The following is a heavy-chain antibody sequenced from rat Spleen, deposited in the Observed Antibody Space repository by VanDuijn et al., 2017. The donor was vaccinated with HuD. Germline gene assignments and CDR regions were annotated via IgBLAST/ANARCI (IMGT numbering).Heavy chain of an antibody. V-gene: IGHV5-31*01. CDR3: TREVRWEGGFDY. CDR2: ITNTGGST. CDR1: GFTFNNYW. Sequence: EVQLVESGGGLVQPGRSLKLSCVASGFTFNNYWMTWIRQAPGKGLEWVASITNTGGSTYYPDSVKGRFTISRDNAKSTLYLQMNSLRSEDTATYYCTREVRWEGGFDYWGQGVMVTVSS. J-gene: IGHJ2*01. D-gene: IGHD5-1*01.